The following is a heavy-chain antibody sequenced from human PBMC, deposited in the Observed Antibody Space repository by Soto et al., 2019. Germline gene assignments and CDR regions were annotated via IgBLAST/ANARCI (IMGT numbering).Heavy chain of an antibody. CDR2: ISGSGGST. Sequence: PGGSLRLSCAASGFTFSSYAMSWVRQAPGKGLEWVSAISGSGGSTYYADSVKGRFTISRDNSKNTLYLQMNSLRAGDTAVYYCAKYDSAPLAGFDYWGQGTLVTVSS. J-gene: IGHJ4*02. CDR3: AKYDSAPLAGFDY. V-gene: IGHV3-23*01. D-gene: IGHD3-3*01. CDR1: GFTFSSYA.